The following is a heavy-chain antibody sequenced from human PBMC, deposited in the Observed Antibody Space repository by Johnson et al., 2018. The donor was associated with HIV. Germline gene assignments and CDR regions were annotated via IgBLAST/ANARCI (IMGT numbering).Heavy chain of an antibody. Sequence: QVLLVESGGGVVQPGGSLRLSCAASGFTFSSFAMHWVRQAPGKGLEWVAVISYDASNKYYADSVKGRFTISRDNSKNTLYLQMNSLKTEDTAVYYCTTDWGSYLLTDAFEVWGQGTMVTVSS. CDR2: ISYDASNK. CDR1: GFTFSSFA. J-gene: IGHJ3*01. D-gene: IGHD1-26*01. CDR3: TTDWGSYLLTDAFEV. V-gene: IGHV3-30*04.